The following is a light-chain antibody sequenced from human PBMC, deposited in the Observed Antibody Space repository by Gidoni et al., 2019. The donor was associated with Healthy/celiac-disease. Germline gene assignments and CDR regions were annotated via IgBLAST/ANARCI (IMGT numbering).Light chain of an antibody. CDR1: QSISSY. Sequence: DPVTITCRASQSISSYLNWYQQKPGKAPKLLIYAASSLQSGVPSRFSGGGSGTDFTLTISSLQPEDFATYYCQQSYSTPPLTFGGGTKVEIK. J-gene: IGKJ4*01. V-gene: IGKV1-39*01. CDR3: QQSYSTPPLT. CDR2: AAS.